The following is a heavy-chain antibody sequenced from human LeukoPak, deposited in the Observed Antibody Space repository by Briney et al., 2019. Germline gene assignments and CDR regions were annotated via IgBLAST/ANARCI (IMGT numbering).Heavy chain of an antibody. D-gene: IGHD3-10*01. CDR1: GYTFTGYY. J-gene: IGHJ4*02. V-gene: IGHV1-2*02. CDR2: INPNSGGT. CDR3: ARDGRVRGVIRGYY. Sequence: ASVKVSCKASGYTFTGYYMHWVRQAPGQGLEWMGWINPNSGGTNYAQKFQGRVTMTRDTSISTAYMELRSLRSDDTAVYYCARDGRVRGVIRGYYWGQGTLVTVSS.